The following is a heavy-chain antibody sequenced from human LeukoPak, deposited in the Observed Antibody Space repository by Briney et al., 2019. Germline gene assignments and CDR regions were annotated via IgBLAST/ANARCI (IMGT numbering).Heavy chain of an antibody. CDR1: GFTFSDYY. V-gene: IGHV3-11*01. Sequence: GGSLRLSCAASGFTFSDYYMSWIRQAPGKGLEWVSYISSSGSTIYYADSVKGRFTISRDNAKNSLYLQMNSLRAEDTAVYYCARANYDFYYYGMDVWGQGTTVTVSS. CDR3: ARANYDFYYYGMDV. J-gene: IGHJ6*02. D-gene: IGHD3-3*01. CDR2: ISSSGSTI.